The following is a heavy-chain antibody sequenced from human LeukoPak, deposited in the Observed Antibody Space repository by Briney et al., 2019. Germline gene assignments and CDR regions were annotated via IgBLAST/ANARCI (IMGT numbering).Heavy chain of an antibody. J-gene: IGHJ4*02. V-gene: IGHV3-21*01. CDR3: ARERAPAVVRHYDY. CDR1: GFTFRSHS. Sequence: GGALGLSCAAAGFTFRSHSMNLGRHAPGEGVGWVSSISRSSKSTNYADSVKGRFTVSRDNAKNSVYLQMNSLRAEDTAVYYCARERAPAVVRHYDYWGQGTLVTVSS. CDR2: ISRSSKST. D-gene: IGHD2-21*01.